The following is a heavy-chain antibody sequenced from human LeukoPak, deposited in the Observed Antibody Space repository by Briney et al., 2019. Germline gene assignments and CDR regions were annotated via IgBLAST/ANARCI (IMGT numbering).Heavy chain of an antibody. CDR2: ISSSGSTI. V-gene: IGHV3-48*03. CDR3: AREGSGSSGPEGFDY. Sequence: GGSLRLSCAASGFTFDDYGMSWVRQAPGKGLEWVSYISSSGSTIYYADSVKGRFTISRDNAKNSLYLQMNSLRAEDTAVYYCAREGSGSSGPEGFDYWGQGTLVTVSS. CDR1: GFTFDDYG. J-gene: IGHJ4*02. D-gene: IGHD3-22*01.